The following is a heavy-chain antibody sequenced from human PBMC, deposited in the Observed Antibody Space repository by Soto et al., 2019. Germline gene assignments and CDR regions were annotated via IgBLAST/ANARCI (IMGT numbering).Heavy chain of an antibody. D-gene: IGHD6-13*01. CDR1: GGSISSSSYY. Sequence: ETLSLTCTVSGGSISSSSYYWGWIRQPPGKGLEWIGCIYYSGSTYYNPSLKSRLTISVDRSENQFTLQLTSVTAADTAVYYCATSYGNAWYTYWGQGTLVTVSS. J-gene: IGHJ4*02. V-gene: IGHV4-39*06. CDR3: ATSYGNAWYTY. CDR2: IYYSGST.